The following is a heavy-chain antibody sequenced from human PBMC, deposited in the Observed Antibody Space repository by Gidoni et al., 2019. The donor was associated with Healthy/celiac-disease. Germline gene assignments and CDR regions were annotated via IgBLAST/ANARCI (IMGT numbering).Heavy chain of an antibody. D-gene: IGHD2-2*02. Sequence: QLQLQESGQGLVKPSEPPSLTCTVSGGSISSSSYYWGWIRQHPGTGLEWIGSIYYSGRTYYNPSLNSRVTISVDTSKNQFSLKLSSVTAADTAVYYCARLTKCSSTSCYTVHYWYFDLWGRGTLVTVSS. V-gene: IGHV4-39*01. CDR3: ARLTKCSSTSCYTVHYWYFDL. CDR1: GGSISSSSYY. J-gene: IGHJ2*01. CDR2: IYYSGRT.